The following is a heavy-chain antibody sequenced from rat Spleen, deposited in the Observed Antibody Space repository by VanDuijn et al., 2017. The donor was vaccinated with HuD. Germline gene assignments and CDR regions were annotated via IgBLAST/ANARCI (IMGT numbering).Heavy chain of an antibody. CDR1: GFTFSNFD. CDR3: ARRHYGYTDYFDY. V-gene: IGHV5-7*01. Sequence: EVQLVESGGGLMQPGRSLKLSCAVSGFTFSNFDMAWVRQAPKKGLEWVATISYDGSSTYYRDSVKGRFTISRDNAKSTLYLQMSSLRSEDTATYYCARRHYGYTDYFDYWGQGVMVTVSS. CDR2: ISYDGSST. D-gene: IGHD1-9*01. J-gene: IGHJ2*01.